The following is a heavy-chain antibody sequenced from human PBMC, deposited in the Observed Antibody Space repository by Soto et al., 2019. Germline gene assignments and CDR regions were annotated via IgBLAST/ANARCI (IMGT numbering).Heavy chain of an antibody. Sequence: GGSLRLSCAASGFAFSTCWVGWVRHAPGKGLEWLANIKEDGSEKYYVDSVSGRFTISRDNAKNSLYVQMSSLRAEDTAVYYCARLRYYDSSGSLLGFDPWGQGT. CDR3: ARLRYYDSSGSLLGFDP. D-gene: IGHD3-22*01. CDR2: IKEDGSEK. CDR1: GFAFSTCW. J-gene: IGHJ5*02. V-gene: IGHV3-7*01.